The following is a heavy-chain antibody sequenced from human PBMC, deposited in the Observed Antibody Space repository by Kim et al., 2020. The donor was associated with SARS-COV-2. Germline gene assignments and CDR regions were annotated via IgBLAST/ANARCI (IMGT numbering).Heavy chain of an antibody. V-gene: IGHV4-4*02. Sequence: SETLSLTCAVSGGSISSSNWWSWVRQPPGKGLEWIGEIYHSGSTNYNPSLKSRVTISVDKSKNQFSLKLSSVTAADTAVYYCARDQPQFITIFGVVIASRGMDVWGQGTTVTVSS. CDR1: GGSISSSNW. CDR3: ARDQPQFITIFGVVIASRGMDV. J-gene: IGHJ6*02. D-gene: IGHD3-3*01. CDR2: IYHSGST.